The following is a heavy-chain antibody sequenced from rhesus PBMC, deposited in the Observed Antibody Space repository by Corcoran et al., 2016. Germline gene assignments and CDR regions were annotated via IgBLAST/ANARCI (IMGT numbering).Heavy chain of an antibody. CDR2: ISGSSGST. Sequence: QVQLQESGPGLVKPSETLSLTCAVSGYSLSSGYYWGWIRQPPGKGLAYIGYISGSSGSTYYNPSLKSRVTISKDTSKNQFSLKLSSVTAADTAVYYCASPYYDSGYYPFDYWGQGVLVTVSS. CDR3: ASPYYDSGYYPFDY. D-gene: IGHD3-28*01. V-gene: IGHV4-99*01. CDR1: GYSLSSGYY. J-gene: IGHJ4*01.